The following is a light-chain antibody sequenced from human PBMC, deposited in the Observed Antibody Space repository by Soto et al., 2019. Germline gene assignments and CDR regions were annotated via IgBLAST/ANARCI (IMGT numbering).Light chain of an antibody. J-gene: IGLJ1*01. Sequence: QSALTQPASVSGSPGQSITISCTGTRSDVGGYNYVSWYQQHPGKAPKLMIYDVSNRPSAVSNRFSGSKSGNTASLTISGLQAEDEADYYCSSYTSSSTPLYVFGTGTKGTVL. CDR2: DVS. CDR3: SSYTSSSTPLYV. CDR1: RSDVGGYNY. V-gene: IGLV2-14*01.